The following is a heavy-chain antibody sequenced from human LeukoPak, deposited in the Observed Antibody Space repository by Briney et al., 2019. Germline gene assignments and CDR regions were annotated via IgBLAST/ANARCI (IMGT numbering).Heavy chain of an antibody. CDR1: GFTFSSYA. CDR2: ISGSGGST. J-gene: IGHJ3*02. D-gene: IGHD3-16*02. CDR3: AKSVMITFGGVIGAFDI. V-gene: IGHV3-23*01. Sequence: GGSLRLSCAASGFTFSSYAMSWVRQAPGKGLEWVSAISGSGGSTYYADSVKGRFTISRDNSKNTLCLQMNSLRAEDTAVYYCAKSVMITFGGVIGAFDIWGQGTMVTVSS.